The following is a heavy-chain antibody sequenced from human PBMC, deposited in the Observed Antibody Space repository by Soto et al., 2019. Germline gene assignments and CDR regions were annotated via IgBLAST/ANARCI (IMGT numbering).Heavy chain of an antibody. Sequence: QVQLLQSGAEVKKPGASVKVSCKVSGHTLTELSMHWVRQAPGRGLEWMGGFDPEDGETIFAQKFQGRVTMTEDTSTDSTYMELTSLRSEDTAVYYCAAGGTRWLHSPFDYSGQGTLVTISS. CDR2: FDPEDGET. CDR1: GHTLTELS. J-gene: IGHJ4*02. V-gene: IGHV1-24*01. CDR3: AAGGTRWLHSPFDY. D-gene: IGHD1-1*01.